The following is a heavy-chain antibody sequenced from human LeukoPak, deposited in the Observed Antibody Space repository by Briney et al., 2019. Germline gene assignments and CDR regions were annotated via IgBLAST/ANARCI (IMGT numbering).Heavy chain of an antibody. CDR1: GFTFDDYA. D-gene: IGHD3-3*01. CDR2: ISWNSGSI. Sequence: QPGRSLRLSCAASGFTFDDYAMPWVRHAPGKGLEWVSGISWNSGSIGYADSVKGRFTISRDNAKNSLYLQMNSLRAEDTALYYCAKDRLRFLEWSNWFDPWGQGTLVTVSS. CDR3: AKDRLRFLEWSNWFDP. J-gene: IGHJ5*02. V-gene: IGHV3-9*01.